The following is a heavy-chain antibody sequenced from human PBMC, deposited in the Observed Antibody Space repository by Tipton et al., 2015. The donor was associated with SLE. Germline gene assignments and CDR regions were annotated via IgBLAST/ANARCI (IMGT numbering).Heavy chain of an antibody. V-gene: IGHV4-59*12. J-gene: IGHJ5*02. CDR1: GGSISSYY. CDR2: IYYSGST. CDR3: ARASNWFDP. Sequence: TLSLTCTVSGGSISSYYWSWIRQPPGKGLEWIGYIYYSGSTNYNPSLKSRVTISVDTSKNQFSLKLSSVTAADTAVYYCARASNWFDPWGQGTLVTVSS.